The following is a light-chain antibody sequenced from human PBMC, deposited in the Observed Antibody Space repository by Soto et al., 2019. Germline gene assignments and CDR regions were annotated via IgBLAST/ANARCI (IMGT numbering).Light chain of an antibody. CDR2: DNN. CDR3: ATWDSSLSCVV. V-gene: IGLV1-51*01. CDR1: SSNIGNNY. J-gene: IGLJ2*01. Sequence: QSVVTQPPSVSAAPGQKVTISCSGSSSNIGNNYVSWYQQLPGTAPKLLIYDNNKRPSGIPDRFSGSKSGTSATLGITGLQTGDEADYYCATWDSSLSCVVFGGGTKATV.